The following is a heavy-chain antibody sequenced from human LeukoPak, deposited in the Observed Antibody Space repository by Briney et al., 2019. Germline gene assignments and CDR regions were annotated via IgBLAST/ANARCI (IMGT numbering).Heavy chain of an antibody. CDR2: INAGNGNT. CDR1: GYTFTSYA. V-gene: IGHV1-3*01. D-gene: IGHD1-26*01. Sequence: ASVKVSCKASGYTFTSYAMHWVRQAPGQRLEWMGWINAGNGNTKYSQKFQGRVTITRDTSASTAYMELSSLRSEDTAVYYCARDRVGATPLYYWGQGTLVTVSS. CDR3: ARDRVGATPLYY. J-gene: IGHJ4*02.